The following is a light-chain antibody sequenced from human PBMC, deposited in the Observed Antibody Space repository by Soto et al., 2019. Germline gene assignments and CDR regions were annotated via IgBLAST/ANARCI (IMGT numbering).Light chain of an antibody. J-gene: IGLJ1*01. CDR3: QAYDSSLIV. CDR1: SSNIGAGYD. Sequence: QSVLTQPPSVSGAPGQRVTISCTGSSSNIGAGYDVHWYQQLPGTAPKLLIYGNSNRPSGVPDRFSGSKSGTSASLAITGLQAEDEADYYCQAYDSSLIVCGTGTKVTVL. CDR2: GNS. V-gene: IGLV1-40*01.